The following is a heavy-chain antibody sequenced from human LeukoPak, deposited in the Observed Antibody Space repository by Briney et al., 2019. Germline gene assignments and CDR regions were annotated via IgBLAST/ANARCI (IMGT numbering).Heavy chain of an antibody. Sequence: GEPLKISCKVSGSSFTNYWIGWVRQMPGKGLEWMGIINPGDSDIRYSPSFQGQVTISADKSIITAYLQWSSLKASDTAMYYCARRRGISGYASGFDYWGQGSQVTVSS. J-gene: IGHJ4*02. CDR3: ARRRGISGYASGFDY. CDR2: INPGDSDI. V-gene: IGHV5-51*01. CDR1: GSSFTNYW. D-gene: IGHD5-12*01.